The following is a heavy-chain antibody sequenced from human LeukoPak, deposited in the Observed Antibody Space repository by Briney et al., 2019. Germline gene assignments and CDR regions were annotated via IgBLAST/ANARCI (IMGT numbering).Heavy chain of an antibody. CDR1: GFTFSSYA. J-gene: IGHJ1*01. CDR2: ISWNSGSI. CDR3: AKSFSSGHYSAEYFQH. Sequence: GGSLRLSCAASGFTFSSYAMHWVRQAPGKGLEWVSGISWNSGSIGYADSVKGRFTISRDNAKNSLYLQMNSLRAEDTALYYCAKSFSSGHYSAEYFQHWGQGTLVTVSS. V-gene: IGHV3-9*01. D-gene: IGHD3-22*01.